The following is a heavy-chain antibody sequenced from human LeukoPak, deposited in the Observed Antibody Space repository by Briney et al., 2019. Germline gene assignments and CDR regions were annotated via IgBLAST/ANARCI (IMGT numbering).Heavy chain of an antibody. V-gene: IGHV3-66*01. CDR1: GFTVSSNH. CDR2: IYSGGST. J-gene: IGHJ3*02. D-gene: IGHD3-22*01. CDR3: ARVRNYYDSSGYYDGAFDI. Sequence: GGSLRLSCAASGFTVSSNHMSWVRQAPGKGLEWVSVIYSGGSTYYADSVKGRFTISRDNSKNTLYLQMNSLRAEDTAVYYCARVRNYYDSSGYYDGAFDIWGQGTMVTVSS.